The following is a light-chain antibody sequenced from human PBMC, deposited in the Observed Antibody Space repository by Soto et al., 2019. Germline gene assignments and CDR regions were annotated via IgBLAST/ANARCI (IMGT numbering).Light chain of an antibody. CDR1: QRVSNN. J-gene: IGKJ5*01. V-gene: IGKV3-15*01. CDR2: GAS. CDR3: PQFHNWPPIT. Sequence: VVTQSASAVSLSPGERATLSCRASQRVSNNLAWYQQKPAQTPRLLIYGASTRATGIPAMFSGSGSGTEFTLTISSLQSEDFAVYYSPQFHNWPPITFAQGTLLEVK.